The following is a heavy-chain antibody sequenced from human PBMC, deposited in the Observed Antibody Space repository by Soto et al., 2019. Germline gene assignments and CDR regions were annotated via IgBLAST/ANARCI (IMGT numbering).Heavy chain of an antibody. CDR3: ARFGLSPRVQLERRLDY. D-gene: IGHD1-1*01. V-gene: IGHV4-39*01. J-gene: IGHJ4*02. CDR1: GGSISSSSYY. CDR2: IYYSGST. Sequence: PSETLSLTCTVSGGSISSSSYYWGWIRQPPGKWLEWIGSIYYSGSTYYNPSLKSRVTISVDTSKNQFSLKLSSVTAADTAVYYCARFGLSPRVQLERRLDYWGQGTLVTVSS.